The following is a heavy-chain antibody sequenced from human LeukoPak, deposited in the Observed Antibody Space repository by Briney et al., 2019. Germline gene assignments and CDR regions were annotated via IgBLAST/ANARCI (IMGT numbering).Heavy chain of an antibody. CDR2: INQDGSEK. V-gene: IGHV3-7*01. D-gene: IGHD6-6*01. J-gene: IGHJ4*02. CDR1: GFTFSSYW. CDR3: VREGAYSTSSPAGY. Sequence: GGPLRLSCAASGFTFSSYWMSWVRQAPGKRLDWVANINQDGSEKYYVDSVKGRFIISRDNARNSLFLQMNILTAEDTAIYYCVREGAYSTSSPAGYWGQGTLVSVSS.